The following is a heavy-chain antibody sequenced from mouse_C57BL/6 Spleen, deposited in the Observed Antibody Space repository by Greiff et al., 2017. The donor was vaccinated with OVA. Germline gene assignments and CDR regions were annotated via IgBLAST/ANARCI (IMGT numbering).Heavy chain of an antibody. CDR2: ISSGGSYT. CDR1: GFTFSSYG. J-gene: IGHJ1*03. CDR3: ARHGGYYGSSPWYFDV. D-gene: IGHD1-1*01. V-gene: IGHV5-6*01. Sequence: EVMLVESGGDLVKPGGSLKLSCAASGFTFSSYGMSWVRQTPDKRLEWVATISSGGSYTYYPDSVKGRFTISRDNAKNTLYLQMSSLKSEDTAMYYCARHGGYYGSSPWYFDVWGTGTTVTVSS.